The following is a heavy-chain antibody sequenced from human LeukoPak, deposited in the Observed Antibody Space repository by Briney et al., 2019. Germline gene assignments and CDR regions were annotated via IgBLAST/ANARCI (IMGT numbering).Heavy chain of an antibody. CDR1: GGSFSGYY. J-gene: IGHJ6*03. Sequence: KPSETLSLTCAVYGGSFSGYYWSWIRQPPGKGLEWIGEISHSGSTNYNPSLKSRVTISVDTSKNQFSLKLSSVTAADTAVYYCARGRPYCSSTSCSPKNYYYYYYMDVWGKGTTVTVSS. D-gene: IGHD2-2*01. V-gene: IGHV4-34*01. CDR3: ARGRPYCSSTSCSPKNYYYYYYMDV. CDR2: ISHSGST.